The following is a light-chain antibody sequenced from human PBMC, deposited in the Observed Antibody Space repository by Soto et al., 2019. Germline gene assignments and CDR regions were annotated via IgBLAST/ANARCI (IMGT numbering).Light chain of an antibody. V-gene: IGKV3-20*01. Sequence: EIVLTQSPGTLSLSPGERATLSCRASQSVSSGYLAWYQQKPGQAPRLLIYGAYSRATGIPDRFSGSGSGTDFTLTISRLEPEDFAVYYCQQYGGSPTWTFGQGTKVEIK. CDR3: QQYGGSPTWT. CDR2: GAY. J-gene: IGKJ1*01. CDR1: QSVSSGY.